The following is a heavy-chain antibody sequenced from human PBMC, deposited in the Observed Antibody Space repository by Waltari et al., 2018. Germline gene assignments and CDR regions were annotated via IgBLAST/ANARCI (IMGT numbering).Heavy chain of an antibody. CDR1: GGSFSDYY. D-gene: IGHD1-26*01. CDR2: INRSGRT. CDR3: ARRDSPYRGGNWFDP. Sequence: QVQLQQWGAGLLKPSETLSLTCGVYGGSFSDYYWGWIRQPPEKGLGGIGEINRSGRTNSKATPKSRVTILVDTSKNQFSLRLTAVTAADTAVYYCARRDSPYRGGNWFDPWGQGTLVTVSS. V-gene: IGHV4-34*01. J-gene: IGHJ5*02.